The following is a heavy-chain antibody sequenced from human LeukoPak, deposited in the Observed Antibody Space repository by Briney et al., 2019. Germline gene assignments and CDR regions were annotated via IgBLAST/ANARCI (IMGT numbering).Heavy chain of an antibody. CDR1: GFTFSDYY. Sequence: GGSLRLSCAASGFTFSDYYMSWIRQAPGKGLEWVSYISSSGSTIYYADSVKGRFTIPRDNAKNSLYLQMNSLRAEDTAVYYCAREDIGYDSTIDYWGQGTLVTVSS. J-gene: IGHJ4*02. D-gene: IGHD3-22*01. CDR2: ISSSGSTI. V-gene: IGHV3-11*01. CDR3: AREDIGYDSTIDY.